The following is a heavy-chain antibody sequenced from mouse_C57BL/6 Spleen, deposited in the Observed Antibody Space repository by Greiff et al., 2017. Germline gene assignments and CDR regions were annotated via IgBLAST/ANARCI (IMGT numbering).Heavy chain of an antibody. D-gene: IGHD2-12*01. J-gene: IGHJ2*01. CDR3: ARDHDLYYFDY. CDR2: ISYDGSN. V-gene: IGHV3-6*01. CDR1: GYSITSGYY. Sequence: DVKLQESGPGLVKPSQSLSLTCSVTGYSITSGYYWNWIRQFPGNKLEWMGYISYDGSNNYNPSLKNRISITRDTSKNQFFLKLNSVTTEDTATYYCARDHDLYYFDYWGQGTTLTVSS.